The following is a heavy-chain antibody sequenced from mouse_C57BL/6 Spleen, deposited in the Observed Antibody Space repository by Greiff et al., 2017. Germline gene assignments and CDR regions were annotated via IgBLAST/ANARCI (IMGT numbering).Heavy chain of an antibody. Sequence: VQLQQSGPELVKPGASVKISCKASGYTFTDYYMNWVKQSHGKSLEWIGDINPNNGGTSYNQKFKGKATLTVDKSSSTAYMELRSLTSEDSAVYYCARWGDYDGLDVWGTGTTVTVSS. D-gene: IGHD2-4*01. CDR2: INPNNGGT. CDR1: GYTFTDYY. CDR3: ARWGDYDGLDV. J-gene: IGHJ1*03. V-gene: IGHV1-26*01.